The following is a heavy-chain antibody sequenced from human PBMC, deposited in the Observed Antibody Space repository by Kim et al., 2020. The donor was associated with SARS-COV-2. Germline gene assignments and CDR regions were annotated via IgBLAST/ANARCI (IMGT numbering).Heavy chain of an antibody. CDR3: ARASSGY. J-gene: IGHJ4*02. Sequence: ILGIANYAQKFQGRVTITADKSTSTAYMELSSLRSEDTAVYYCARASSGYWGQGTLVTVSS. D-gene: IGHD3-10*01. CDR2: ILGIA. V-gene: IGHV1-69*04.